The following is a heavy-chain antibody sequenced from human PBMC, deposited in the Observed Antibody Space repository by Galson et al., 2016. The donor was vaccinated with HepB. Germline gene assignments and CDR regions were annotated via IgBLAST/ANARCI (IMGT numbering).Heavy chain of an antibody. CDR2: IYWDDDK. CDR3: AHSPLAYCGDNCYFGVGTFDY. D-gene: IGHD2-21*01. J-gene: IGHJ4*02. CDR1: GFSLRTSGLG. V-gene: IGHV2-5*02. Sequence: PALVKPTQTLTLTCTFSGFSLRTSGLGVGWIRQPPGKALEWLALIYWDDDKHYSPSLKTRLTITKDTSKDQVVLTMTNMDPVDTATYYCAHSPLAYCGDNCYFGVGTFDYWGQGTLVTVSS.